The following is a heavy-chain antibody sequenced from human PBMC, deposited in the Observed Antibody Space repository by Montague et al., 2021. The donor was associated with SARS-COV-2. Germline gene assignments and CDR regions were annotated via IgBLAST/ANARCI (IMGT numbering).Heavy chain of an antibody. CDR3: ARGRTDLGAYYDFWSGYYWSGQTWLDP. V-gene: IGHV4-34*01. Sequence: SETLSLTCAVYGGSFSGYYWSWIRQPPGKGLEWIGEINHSGSTNYNPSLKSRVTISVDTSKNQFSLKLSSVTAADTAVYYCARGRTDLGAYYDFWSGYYWSGQTWLDPWGKGPLVTVSP. CDR1: GGSFSGYY. D-gene: IGHD3-3*01. J-gene: IGHJ5*02. CDR2: INHSGST.